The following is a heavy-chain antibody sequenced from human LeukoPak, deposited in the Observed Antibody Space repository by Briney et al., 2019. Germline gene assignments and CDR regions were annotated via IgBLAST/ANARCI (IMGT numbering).Heavy chain of an antibody. CDR2: IYYSGST. V-gene: IGHV4-59*08. J-gene: IGHJ4*02. CDR1: GGSISSYY. Sequence: SETLSLTCTVSGGSISSYYCSWIRQPPGKGLEWIGYIYYSGSTNYNPSLKSRVTISVDTSKNQFSLKLSSVTAADTAVYYCARQSGYCSGGSCYAGLVDYWGQGTLVTVSS. D-gene: IGHD2-15*01. CDR3: ARQSGYCSGGSCYAGLVDY.